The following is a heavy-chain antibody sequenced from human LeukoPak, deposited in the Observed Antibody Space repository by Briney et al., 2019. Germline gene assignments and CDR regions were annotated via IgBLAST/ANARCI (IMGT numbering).Heavy chain of an antibody. CDR1: GFTFSSYA. V-gene: IGHV3-23*01. Sequence: GGSLRLSCAASGFTFSSYAMSWVRQAPGKGLEWVSAISGSGGSTYYADSVKGRFTISRDNSKNTLYLQMNSLRAEDTAVYYCAKDLAYYDFWSGYYPYLYYFDYWGQGTLVTVSS. CDR2: ISGSGGST. J-gene: IGHJ4*02. CDR3: AKDLAYYDFWSGYYPYLYYFDY. D-gene: IGHD3-3*01.